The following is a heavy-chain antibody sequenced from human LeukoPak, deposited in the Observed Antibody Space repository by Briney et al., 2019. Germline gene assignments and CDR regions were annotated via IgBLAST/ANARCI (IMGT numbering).Heavy chain of an antibody. V-gene: IGHV4-30-4*08. J-gene: IGHJ4*02. CDR1: GGSISSGDDY. CDR3: AREWEPYYFDY. D-gene: IGHD1-26*01. CDR2: IYYSGST. Sequence: PSETQSLTCTVSGGSISSGDDYWSWIRQPPGKGLEWIGYIYYSGSTYYNPSLKSRVTISVDTSKNQFSLKLSSVTAADTAVYYCAREWEPYYFDYWGQGTLVTVSS.